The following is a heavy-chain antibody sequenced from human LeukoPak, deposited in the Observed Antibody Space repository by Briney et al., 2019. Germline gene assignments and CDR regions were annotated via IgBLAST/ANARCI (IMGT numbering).Heavy chain of an antibody. CDR1: GYIFTNNA. J-gene: IGHJ4*02. Sequence: GASVKVSCKASGYIFTNNAMNWVRQAPGQGLEWMGWISAYNGNTNYAQKLQGRVTMTTDTSTSTAYMELRSLRSDDTAVYYCARDLKPPPVVDKSCPGYWGQGTLVTVSS. CDR2: ISAYNGNT. CDR3: ARDLKPPPVVDKSCPGY. D-gene: IGHD2-15*01. V-gene: IGHV1-18*01.